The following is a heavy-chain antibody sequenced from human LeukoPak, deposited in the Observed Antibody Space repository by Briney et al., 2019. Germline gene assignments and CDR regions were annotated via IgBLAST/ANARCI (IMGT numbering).Heavy chain of an antibody. V-gene: IGHV6-1*01. D-gene: IGHD3-10*01. CDR2: TYYRSKWYN. Sequence: SQTLSLTCAISGDSVSSNSAAWNWIRQSPSRGLEWLGRTYYRSKWYNDYAVSVKSRITINPDTSKNQFSLQLNSVTPEDTAVYYCARDPEYYYGSGSYYDYGMDVWGQGTTVTVSS. J-gene: IGHJ6*02. CDR3: ARDPEYYYGSGSYYDYGMDV. CDR1: GDSVSSNSAA.